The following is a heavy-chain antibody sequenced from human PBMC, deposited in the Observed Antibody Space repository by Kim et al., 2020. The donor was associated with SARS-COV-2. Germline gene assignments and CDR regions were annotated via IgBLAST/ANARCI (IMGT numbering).Heavy chain of an antibody. J-gene: IGHJ4*02. Sequence: ASVKVSCKASGHTFSSYYMQWVRQAPGQGLEWMGAINPGEETTIYAQKFQGRVALTRDMSTSIVYMELSSLRFEDTAIYYCALNGANYDILTAYPDYWGQGTLVTVSS. V-gene: IGHV1-46*01. CDR3: ALNGANYDILTAYPDY. CDR1: GHTFSSYY. CDR2: INPGEETT. D-gene: IGHD3-9*01.